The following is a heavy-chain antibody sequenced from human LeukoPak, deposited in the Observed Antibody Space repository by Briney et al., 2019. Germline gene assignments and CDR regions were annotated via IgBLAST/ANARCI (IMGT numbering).Heavy chain of an antibody. J-gene: IGHJ5*02. Sequence: ASVKVSCKASGYTFTSYGISWVRQAPGQGLEWMGWISAYNGNTNYAQKLQGRVTMTTDTSTSTAYMELRSLRSDDTAVYYCAREVGVVPAAIGMSWWFDPWGQGTLVTVSS. CDR3: AREVGVVPAAIGMSWWFDP. V-gene: IGHV1-18*01. D-gene: IGHD2-2*01. CDR1: GYTFTSYG. CDR2: ISAYNGNT.